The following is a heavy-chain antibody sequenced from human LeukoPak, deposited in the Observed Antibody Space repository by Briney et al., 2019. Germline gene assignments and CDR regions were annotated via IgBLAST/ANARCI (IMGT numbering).Heavy chain of an antibody. CDR1: GYTFTTYY. D-gene: IGHD6-19*01. Sequence: ASVKVSCKASGYTFTTYYMHWVRQAPGQGLEWMGIINPSRDSTNYAQKFQGRVLMTSDTSTSTVYMELTSVRSEDTAVYFCTSSGLAVAGYFDYWGRGTLVTVSS. V-gene: IGHV1-46*03. CDR3: TSSGLAVAGYFDY. CDR2: INPSRDST. J-gene: IGHJ4*02.